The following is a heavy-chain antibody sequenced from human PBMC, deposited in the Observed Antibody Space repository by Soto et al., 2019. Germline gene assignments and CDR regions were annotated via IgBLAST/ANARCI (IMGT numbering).Heavy chain of an antibody. V-gene: IGHV4-59*01. CDR2: IFYSGIT. CDR3: ARGGAPYNWFDP. CDR1: GGSISSYY. Sequence: PSETLSLTCTASGGSISSYYWSWIRQPPGQGLEWVGYIFYSGITNYNPSLKSRVIISVDTSKNQFSLKLSSVTAADTAVYYCARGGAPYNWFDPWGQGTLVTVSS. J-gene: IGHJ5*02. D-gene: IGHD3-16*01.